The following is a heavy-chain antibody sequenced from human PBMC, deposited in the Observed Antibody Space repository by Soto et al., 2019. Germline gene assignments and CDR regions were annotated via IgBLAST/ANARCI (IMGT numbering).Heavy chain of an antibody. CDR1: GFTFSSYV. CDR3: ARPTYGGNSWYYFDY. Sequence: EVQLVESGGGLVQPGGSLRLSCAASGFTFSSYVMHWVRQAPGKGLEYVSAISSHGGSTYYANSVKGRFTISRDNSKNTLYLQMGRLRAEDMAVYYCARPTYGGNSWYYFDYWGQGTLVTVSS. V-gene: IGHV3-64*01. J-gene: IGHJ4*02. D-gene: IGHD2-21*02. CDR2: ISSHGGST.